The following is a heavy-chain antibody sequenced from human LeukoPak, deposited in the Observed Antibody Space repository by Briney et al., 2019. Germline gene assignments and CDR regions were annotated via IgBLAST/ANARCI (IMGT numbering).Heavy chain of an antibody. V-gene: IGHV1-2*02. CDR2: INPNSGAT. J-gene: IGHJ4*02. Sequence: ASLEVSCKASGYNFIDHYIYWLRQAPGQGLEWMGWINPNSGATNYAQKFQGRVTMTGDTSMDTAHMESSRLTSDDTAMYFCARSVWYSGSYGFDYWGQGTLVRVAS. CDR1: GYNFIDHY. D-gene: IGHD1-26*01. CDR3: ARSVWYSGSYGFDY.